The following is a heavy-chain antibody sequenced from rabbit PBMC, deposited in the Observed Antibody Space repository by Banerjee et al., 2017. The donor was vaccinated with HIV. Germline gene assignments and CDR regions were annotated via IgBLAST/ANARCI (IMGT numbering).Heavy chain of an antibody. CDR1: GFSFSNKYV. CDR2: INTSSGNT. V-gene: IGHV1S45*01. CDR3: ARDGAGYAGYGYARL. Sequence: QEQLEESGGDLVKPEGSLTLTCTASGFSFSNKYVMCWVRQAPGKGLEWIGCINTSSGNTVYATWAKGRFTISKTSSTTVTLQMTSLTAADTATYFCARDGAGYAGYGYARLWGPGTLVTVS. J-gene: IGHJ4*01. D-gene: IGHD6-1*01.